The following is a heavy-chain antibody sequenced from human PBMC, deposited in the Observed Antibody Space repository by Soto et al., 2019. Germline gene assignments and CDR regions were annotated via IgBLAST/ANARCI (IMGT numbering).Heavy chain of an antibody. Sequence: QVQLVESGGGVVQPGRSLRLSCAASGFTFSSYGMHWVRQAPGKGLEWVAVIWYDGSKKYYADSVKGRFTISRDNSKNTLYLQMNSLRAEDTAVYYCARVLSTFETGTTGYWGQGTLVTVSS. CDR1: GFTFSSYG. CDR3: ARVLSTFETGTTGY. V-gene: IGHV3-33*01. CDR2: IWYDGSKK. J-gene: IGHJ4*02. D-gene: IGHD1-7*01.